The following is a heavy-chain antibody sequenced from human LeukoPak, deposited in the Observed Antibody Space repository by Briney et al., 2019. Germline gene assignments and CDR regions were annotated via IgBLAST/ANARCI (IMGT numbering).Heavy chain of an antibody. V-gene: IGHV3-23*01. D-gene: IGHD6-13*01. J-gene: IGHJ5*02. CDR2: ISGSGGST. Sequence: PTGGSLRLSCAASGFTFSSYGMGWVRQAPGKGLEWVSAISGSGGSTYYADSVKGRFTISRDNSKNTLYLQMNSLRAEDTAVYYCAKDPLVPAAVDWFDPWGQGTLVTVSS. CDR1: GFTFSSYG. CDR3: AKDPLVPAAVDWFDP.